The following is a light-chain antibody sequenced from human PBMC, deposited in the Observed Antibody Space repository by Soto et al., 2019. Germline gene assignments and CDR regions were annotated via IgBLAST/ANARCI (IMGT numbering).Light chain of an antibody. CDR1: SSDVGSYTY. J-gene: IGLJ1*01. CDR3: ASFAGRHGYV. V-gene: IGLV2-11*01. CDR2: NIS. Sequence: QSALTQPRSVSGSPGQWVTISWTGTSSDVGSYTYISWYQHYPGQAPKLIFYNISQPPSGLPDLFSGSKSSTTASLTNAGLQAEDDADYCGASFAGRHGYVFGTGTKVTVL.